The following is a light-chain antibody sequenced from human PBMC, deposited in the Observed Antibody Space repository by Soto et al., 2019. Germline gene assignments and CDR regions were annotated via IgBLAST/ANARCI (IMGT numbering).Light chain of an antibody. CDR3: QQRTTWPPYT. Sequence: EIVLTQSPATLSLSPGQSATLSCRVSQNVSNYLAWFQQKTGQAPRLLIYDASNRATGIPARLSGSGSGTDFTLTISSLEPEDFAVYYCQQRTTWPPYTFGQGTKLEIK. CDR2: DAS. J-gene: IGKJ2*01. CDR1: QNVSNY. V-gene: IGKV3-11*01.